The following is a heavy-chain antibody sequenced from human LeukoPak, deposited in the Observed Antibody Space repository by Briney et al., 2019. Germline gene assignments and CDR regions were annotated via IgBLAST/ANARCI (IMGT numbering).Heavy chain of an antibody. D-gene: IGHD2-21*02. Sequence: ESCPTLVKPTQTLTLTCTFSGFSLSTSGVGVGWIRQPPGKALEWLALIYWDDDKRYIPSLKTRLTITKDTSKNQVVLTMANMDPVDTATYYCAHSPHYCGGDCYPPYYFDYWGQYYFDYWGQGTLVTVSS. J-gene: IGHJ4*02. CDR2: IYWDDDK. CDR3: AHSPHYCGGDCYPPYYFDYWGQYYFDY. V-gene: IGHV2-5*02. CDR1: GFSLSTSGVG.